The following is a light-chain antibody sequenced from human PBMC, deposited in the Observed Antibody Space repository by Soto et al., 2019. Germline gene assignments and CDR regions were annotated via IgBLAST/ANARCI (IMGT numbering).Light chain of an antibody. CDR3: SSYTSSSTLYV. V-gene: IGLV2-14*01. CDR1: SSDVGGYNY. J-gene: IGLJ1*01. Sequence: QSVLTQPASVSGSPGQSITISCTGTSSDVGGYNYVSWYQQHPGKATKLMIYDVSNRPSGVSKRFSGSKSGNTASLTISGLQAEDEADYYCSSYTSSSTLYVFGTGTKVTVL. CDR2: DVS.